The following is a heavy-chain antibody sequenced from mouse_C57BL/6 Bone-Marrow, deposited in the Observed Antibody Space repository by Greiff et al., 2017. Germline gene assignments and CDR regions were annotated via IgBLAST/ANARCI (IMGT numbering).Heavy chain of an antibody. J-gene: IGHJ1*03. CDR1: GFSLTSYG. CDR2: IWRGGST. V-gene: IGHV2-5*01. CDR3: ATHWYFDV. Sequence: VKLVESGPGLVQPSQSLSITCTVSGFSLTSYGVHWVRQSPGKGLEWLGVIWRGGSTDYNAAFMSRLSITTDNSKSQVFFKMNSLQADDTAIYYCATHWYFDVWGTGTTVTVSS.